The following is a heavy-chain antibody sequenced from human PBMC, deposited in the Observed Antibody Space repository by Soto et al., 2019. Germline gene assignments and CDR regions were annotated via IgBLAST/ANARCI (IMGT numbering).Heavy chain of an antibody. CDR2: IIPIFGTA. CDR1: GGTFSSYA. V-gene: IGHV1-69*13. J-gene: IGHJ4*02. CDR3: ATKFDIYGSYYFDY. Sequence: GASVKVSCKASGGTFSSYAISWVRQAPGQGLEWMGGIIPIFGTANYAQKFQGRVTITADESTSTAYMELSSLRSEDTAVYYCATKFDIYGSYYFDYWGQGTLVTVSS. D-gene: IGHD5-18*01.